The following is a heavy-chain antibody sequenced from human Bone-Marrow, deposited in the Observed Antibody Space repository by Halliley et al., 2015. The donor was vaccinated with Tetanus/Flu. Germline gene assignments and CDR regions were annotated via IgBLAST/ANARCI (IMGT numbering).Heavy chain of an antibody. D-gene: IGHD3-3*01. CDR3: AKARFGVLIIGFDA. Sequence: GLISYDGDTERYAESGRGRFTISRDNSKDTVFLQMNGLSPEDTAVYYCAKARFGVLIIGFDAWGQGALVTVSS. V-gene: IGHV3-30*18. J-gene: IGHJ4*02. CDR2: ISYDGDTE.